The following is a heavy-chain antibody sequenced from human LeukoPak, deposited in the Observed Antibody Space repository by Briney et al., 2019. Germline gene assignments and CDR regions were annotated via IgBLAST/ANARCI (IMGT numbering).Heavy chain of an antibody. CDR1: GFIFSSYA. CDR3: AKGVGGYCSSTDCRAYDN. J-gene: IGHJ4*02. D-gene: IGHD2-2*01. Sequence: GGSLRLSCAASGFIFSSYAMNWGRQAPGKGLEWVSAISGSGDGTYYADSVKGRFTVSRDNSENTLYLQMNNLRAEDSAVYYCAKGVGGYCSSTDCRAYDNWGQGTLVTVSS. CDR2: ISGSGDGT. V-gene: IGHV3-23*01.